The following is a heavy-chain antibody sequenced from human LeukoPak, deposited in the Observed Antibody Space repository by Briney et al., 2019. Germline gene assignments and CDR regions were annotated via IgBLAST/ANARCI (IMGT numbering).Heavy chain of an antibody. J-gene: IGHJ4*02. D-gene: IGHD6-13*01. CDR2: IYYRGST. Sequence: PSETLSLTCTVSGGSISSSSYYWGWIRQPPGKGLEWIGSIYYRGSTYYNPSLKSRVTISVDTSKNQFSLKLSSVTAADTAVYYCAGGIAAIDALDYWGQGTLVTVSS. CDR1: GGSISSSSYY. V-gene: IGHV4-39*01. CDR3: AGGIAAIDALDY.